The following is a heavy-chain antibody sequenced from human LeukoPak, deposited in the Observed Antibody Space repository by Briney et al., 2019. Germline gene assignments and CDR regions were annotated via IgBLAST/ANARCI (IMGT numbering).Heavy chain of an antibody. CDR1: GFAFGTYA. V-gene: IGHV3-64*01. CDR2: ISTNGDSI. D-gene: IGHD4/OR15-4a*01. J-gene: IGHJ4*02. Sequence: PGGSLRLSCAASGFAFGTYAMHWVRQAPGKGLEFVSAISTNGDSIFYGNSVEGRFTISRDNSKNTLYLQMGGLRAEDMAVYYRARANYHFSAYDYWGQGALVTVSS. CDR3: ARANYHFSAYDY.